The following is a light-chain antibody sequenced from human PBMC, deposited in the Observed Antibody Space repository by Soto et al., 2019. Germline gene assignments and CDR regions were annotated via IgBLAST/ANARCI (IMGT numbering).Light chain of an antibody. J-gene: IGKJ3*01. CDR1: QSISNY. Sequence: DIQMTQSPSSLSASVGDRVTITCLASQSISNYLAWHQQKPGKVPKLLIYAASTLQSGVPSRFSGSGSGTDFALTISSLQPADVATYYCQTYNSPPVTLGPETKVDIK. V-gene: IGKV1-27*01. CDR3: QTYNSPPVT. CDR2: AAS.